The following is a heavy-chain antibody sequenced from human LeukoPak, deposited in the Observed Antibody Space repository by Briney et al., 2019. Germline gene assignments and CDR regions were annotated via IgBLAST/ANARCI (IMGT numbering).Heavy chain of an antibody. CDR2: IRYDGSNT. D-gene: IGHD2-2*01. V-gene: IGHV3-30*02. Sequence: GGSLTLSCVASGFSFSDYGMHWVRQAPGEGLEWVAFIRYDGSNTYYADSVKGRFTISRDNSKSTLDLHMNSLRPDDTAVYYCAKRGTLVSASLRAYYNYVDVWGKGTTVTVSS. J-gene: IGHJ6*03. CDR3: AKRGTLVSASLRAYYNYVDV. CDR1: GFSFSDYG.